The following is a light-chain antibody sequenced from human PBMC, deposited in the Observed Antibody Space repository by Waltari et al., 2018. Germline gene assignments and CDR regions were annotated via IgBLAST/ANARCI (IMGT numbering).Light chain of an antibody. V-gene: IGLV2-14*01. CDR3: ISYTSSSTLYV. Sequence: QSALTQPASVSGSPGQSITISCTGTSSDVGGYNYVSWYQQHPGKAPKLWIYVVSNRPSGVSNRFSGSKSGNTASLTISGLQAEDEADYYCISYTSSSTLYVFGTGTKVTVL. CDR2: VVS. J-gene: IGLJ1*01. CDR1: SSDVGGYNY.